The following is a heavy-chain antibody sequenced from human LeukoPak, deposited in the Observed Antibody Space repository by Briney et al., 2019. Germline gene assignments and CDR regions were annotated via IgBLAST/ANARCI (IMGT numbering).Heavy chain of an antibody. J-gene: IGHJ4*02. D-gene: IGHD2-2*01. Sequence: FQGRVTITRDTSASTAYMELSSLRSEDTAVYYCARGAIVVVPAATEYYFDYWGQGTLVTVSS. V-gene: IGHV1-3*01. CDR3: ARGAIVVVPAATEYYFDY.